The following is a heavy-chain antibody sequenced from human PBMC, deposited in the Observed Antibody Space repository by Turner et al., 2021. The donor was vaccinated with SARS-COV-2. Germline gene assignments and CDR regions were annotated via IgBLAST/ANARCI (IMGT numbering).Heavy chain of an antibody. CDR3: FDY. V-gene: IGHV1-69*02. Sequence: QVQLVQSGAEVKKAGSSVKVSCTASGGNFKNYGFNWVRQAPGQGLEWMGRIIPVLDMSEYEQKFQGRVTIIADKSTYYCAIEVIMRGNGYGDQTYYFDYWGQGTLVIVSS. D-gene: IGHD2-21*01. CDR2: IIPVLDMS. CDR1: GGNFKNYG. J-gene: IGHJ4*02.